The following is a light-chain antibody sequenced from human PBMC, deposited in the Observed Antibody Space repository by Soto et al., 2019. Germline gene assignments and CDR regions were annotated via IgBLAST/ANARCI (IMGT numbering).Light chain of an antibody. CDR1: SSDVGTFNL. CDR2: EVS. Sequence: QSALTQPASVSGFLGQSITMSCTGSSSDVGTFNLVSWYQQHPGKAPKLMIFEVSNRPSGVSNRFSGSKSGNTASLTISGLQAEDEAYYYCCSYTSTNSRVFGGGTKLTVL. V-gene: IGLV2-14*02. J-gene: IGLJ3*02. CDR3: CSYTSTNSRV.